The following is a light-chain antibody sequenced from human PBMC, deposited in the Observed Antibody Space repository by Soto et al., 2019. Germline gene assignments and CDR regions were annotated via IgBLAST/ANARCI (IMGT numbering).Light chain of an antibody. CDR3: QQYSNWPPGT. CDR2: GAS. CDR1: QSVGSN. Sequence: EIVMTQSPATLSVSPGERATLSCRASQSVGSNLAWYQQKPGQAPRLLIYGASTRATGIPARFSGSGSGTELTLTISSLQSEDFAVYYCQQYSNWPPGTFGQGTKVDIK. J-gene: IGKJ1*01. V-gene: IGKV3-15*01.